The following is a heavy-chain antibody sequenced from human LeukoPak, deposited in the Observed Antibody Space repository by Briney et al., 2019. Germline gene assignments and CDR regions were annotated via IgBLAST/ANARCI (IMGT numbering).Heavy chain of an antibody. D-gene: IGHD3-9*01. J-gene: IGHJ3*02. CDR1: GGSISSGGYY. Sequence: NASETLSLTGTLSGGSISSGGYYWSWIRQHPGKGLEGIGYIYYSGSTYYNPSLKRRVTISVDTSKNQFSLKLSSVTAADTAVYYCARAYYDILTGTQDSGDAFDIWGQGTMVTVSS. V-gene: IGHV4-31*03. CDR3: ARAYYDILTGTQDSGDAFDI. CDR2: IYYSGST.